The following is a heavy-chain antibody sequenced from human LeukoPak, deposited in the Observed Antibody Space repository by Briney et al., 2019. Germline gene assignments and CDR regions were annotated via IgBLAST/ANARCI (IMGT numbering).Heavy chain of an antibody. CDR2: ISAYNGNT. CDR3: ARGGSGANYYYYYYMDV. J-gene: IGHJ6*03. Sequence: ASVKVPCKASGYTFTSYGISWVRQAPGQGLEWMGWISAYNGNTNYAQKLQGRVTMTTDTSTSTAYMELRSLRSDDTAVYYCARGGSGANYYYYYYMDVWGKGTTVTVSS. D-gene: IGHD1-26*01. V-gene: IGHV1-18*01. CDR1: GYTFTSYG.